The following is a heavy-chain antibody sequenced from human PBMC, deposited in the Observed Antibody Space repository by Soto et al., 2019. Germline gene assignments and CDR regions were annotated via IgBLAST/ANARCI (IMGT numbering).Heavy chain of an antibody. CDR3: ARAPSSGFYFAYIDY. Sequence: GGRLSLSCAASGLTFSSYAMHWVRQAPGKGLEWVAVISYDGSNKYYADSVKGRFTISRDNSKNTLYLQMNSLRAEDTAVYYCARAPSSGFYFAYIDYWGHVTLVPVSS. V-gene: IGHV3-30-3*01. CDR2: ISYDGSNK. D-gene: IGHD6-19*01. CDR1: GLTFSSYA. J-gene: IGHJ4*01.